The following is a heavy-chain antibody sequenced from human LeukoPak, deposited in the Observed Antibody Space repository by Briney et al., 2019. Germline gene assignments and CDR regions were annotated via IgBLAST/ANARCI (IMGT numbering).Heavy chain of an antibody. V-gene: IGHV5-51*01. J-gene: IGHJ4*01. D-gene: IGHD3-10*01. CDR1: GYAFSSHW. Sequence: GESLKISCKGFGYAFSSHWIGWVRQKPGEGLEWMGITYPDDADTRYSPSFQGHVTISADKSISTAYMQWSSLMTSDNAMYYCARHGRVRSGSPTYYFDYWGQGTLVTVSS. CDR2: TYPDDADT. CDR3: ARHGRVRSGSPTYYFDY.